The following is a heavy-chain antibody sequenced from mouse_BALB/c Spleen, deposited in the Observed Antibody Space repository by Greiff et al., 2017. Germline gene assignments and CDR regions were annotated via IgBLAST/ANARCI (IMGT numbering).Heavy chain of an antibody. CDR2: IYPGNSDT. J-gene: IGHJ2*01. D-gene: IGHD1-3*01. CDR1: GYSFTSYW. CDR3: TRGSSRWYFDY. V-gene: IGHV1-5*01. Sequence: EVQLQQSGTVLARPGASVKMSCKASGYSFTSYWMHWVKQRPGQGLEWIGAIYPGNSDTSYNQKFKGKAKLTAVTSASTAYMELSSLTNEDSAVYYCTRGSSRWYFDYWGQGTTLTVSS.